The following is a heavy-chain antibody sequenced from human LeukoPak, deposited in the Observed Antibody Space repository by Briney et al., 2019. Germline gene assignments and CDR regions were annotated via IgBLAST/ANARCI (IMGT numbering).Heavy chain of an antibody. CDR1: GYTFTGYY. CDR2: INPNSGGT. D-gene: IGHD2-15*01. J-gene: IGHJ3*02. CDR3: ARGLYCSGGSCYGPSFDI. Sequence: ASVKVSCKASGYTFTGYYMHWVRQPPGQGLEWMGLINPNSGGTNYAQKFQGRVTMTRDTSISTAYMELSRLRSDDTAVYYCARGLYCSGGSCYGPSFDIWGQGTMVTVSS. V-gene: IGHV1-2*02.